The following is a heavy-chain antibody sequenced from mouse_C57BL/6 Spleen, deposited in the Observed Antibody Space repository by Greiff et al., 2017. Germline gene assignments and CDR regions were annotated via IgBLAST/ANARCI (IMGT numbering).Heavy chain of an antibody. J-gene: IGHJ4*01. D-gene: IGHD2-4*01. CDR1: GYTFTSYW. CDR2: IDPNSGGT. Sequence: QVQLQQPGAELVKPGASVKLSCKASGYTFTSYWMHWVKQRPGRGLEWIGRIDPNSGGTKYTEKFKSKATLTVNKPSSTAYMQLSSLTSEDSAVYYCARRGLRPYYYAMDYWGQGTSVTVSS. V-gene: IGHV1-72*01. CDR3: ARRGLRPYYYAMDY.